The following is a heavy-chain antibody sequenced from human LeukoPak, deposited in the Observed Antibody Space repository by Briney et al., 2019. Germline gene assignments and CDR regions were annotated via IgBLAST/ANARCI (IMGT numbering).Heavy chain of an antibody. CDR2: IRSKAYGGTT. J-gene: IGHJ4*02. CDR3: TRARAGSGSYYHYFDY. Sequence: PGRSLRLSCTASGFTFGDYAMSWVRQAPGKGLEWGGFIRSKAYGGTTEYAASVKGRFTISRDDSKSIAYLQMNSLKTEDTAVYYCTRARAGSGSYYHYFDYWGQGTLVTVSS. D-gene: IGHD1-26*01. V-gene: IGHV3-49*04. CDR1: GFTFGDYA.